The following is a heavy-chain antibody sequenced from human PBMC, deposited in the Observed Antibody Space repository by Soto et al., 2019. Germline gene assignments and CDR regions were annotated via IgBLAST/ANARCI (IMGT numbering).Heavy chain of an antibody. CDR2: ISGSAGST. CDR1: GFTFSNYA. Sequence: GGSLRLSCAASGFTFSNYAMTWVRQAPGKGLEWVSTISGSAGSTYYADSVKGRFTISRDNARTTVYLQLDSLRVEDTAVYYCARDKSYALAVWGQGTTVTVSS. V-gene: IGHV3-23*01. D-gene: IGHD4-17*01. J-gene: IGHJ6*02. CDR3: ARDKSYALAV.